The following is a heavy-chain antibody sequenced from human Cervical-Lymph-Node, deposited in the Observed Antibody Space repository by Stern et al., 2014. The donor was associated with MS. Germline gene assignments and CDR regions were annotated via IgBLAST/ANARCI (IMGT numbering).Heavy chain of an antibody. CDR3: VKRGITEVRGVRLGDY. Sequence: VQLVESGGGVVQPGRSLRLTCTVSGFTFSSYGMHWVRQAPGKGLERVSVISYDGSDTYYAESVKGRFTISRDNTKNTLYLEMRRLRREDTAVYYCVKRGITEVRGVRLGDYWGPGTLVIVYS. V-gene: IGHV3-30*18. J-gene: IGHJ4*02. CDR2: ISYDGSDT. CDR1: GFTFSSYG. D-gene: IGHD3-10*01.